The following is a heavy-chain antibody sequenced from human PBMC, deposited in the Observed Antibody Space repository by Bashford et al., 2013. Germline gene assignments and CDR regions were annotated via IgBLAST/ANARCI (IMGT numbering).Heavy chain of an antibody. D-gene: IGHD3-10*01. CDR2: ISSSSSYT. V-gene: IGHV3-11*06. CDR3: ARGGLPSVLWFGELLYGAAYYYYGMDV. J-gene: IGHJ6*02. Sequence: GGSLRLSCAASGFTFSDYYMSWIRQAPGKGLEWVSYISSSSSYTNYADSVKGRFTISRDNAKNSLYLQMNSLRAEDTAVYYCARGGLPSVLWFGELLYGAAYYYYGMDVWGQGTTVTVSS. CDR1: GFTFSDYY.